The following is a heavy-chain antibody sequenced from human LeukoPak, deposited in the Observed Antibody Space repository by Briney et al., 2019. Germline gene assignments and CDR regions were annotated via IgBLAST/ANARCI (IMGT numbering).Heavy chain of an antibody. D-gene: IGHD3-22*01. CDR3: AREGPYDSSGYYDY. J-gene: IGHJ4*02. CDR2: IRWNGAPV. Sequence: GGSLRLSCEVSGFKIDDFAMHWVRQAPGKGLEWVSGIRWNGAPVGFADSVKGRFTISSDSAKNSLYLHMNSLRAEDTALYYCAREGPYDSSGYYDYWGQGTLVTVSS. V-gene: IGHV3-9*01. CDR1: GFKIDDFA.